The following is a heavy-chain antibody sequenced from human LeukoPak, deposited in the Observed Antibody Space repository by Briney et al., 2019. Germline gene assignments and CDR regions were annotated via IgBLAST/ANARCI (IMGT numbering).Heavy chain of an antibody. CDR1: GGSISSSSYY. CDR3: ARHRMYYYDSSGRGVADAFDI. CDR2: IYYSGST. Sequence: SETLSLTCTVSGGSISSSSYYWGWIRQPPGKGLKWIGSIYYSGSTYYNPSLKSRVTISVDTSKNQFSLKLSSVTAADTAVYYCARHRMYYYDSSGRGVADAFDIWGQGTMVTVSS. D-gene: IGHD3-22*01. V-gene: IGHV4-39*01. J-gene: IGHJ3*02.